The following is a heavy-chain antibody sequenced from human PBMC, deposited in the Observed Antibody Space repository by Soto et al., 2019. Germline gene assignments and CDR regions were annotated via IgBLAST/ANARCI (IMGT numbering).Heavy chain of an antibody. V-gene: IGHV3-23*01. CDR1: GFTFSSYA. CDR3: ARTLAAAAYYYYYGMDV. J-gene: IGHJ6*02. D-gene: IGHD6-13*01. CDR2: ISGSGGST. Sequence: GGSLRLSCAASGFTFSSYAMSWVRQAPGKGLEWVSAISGSGGSTYYADSVKGRFTISRDNAKNSLYLQMNSLRAEDTAVYYCARTLAAAAYYYYYGMDVWGQGTTVTVSS.